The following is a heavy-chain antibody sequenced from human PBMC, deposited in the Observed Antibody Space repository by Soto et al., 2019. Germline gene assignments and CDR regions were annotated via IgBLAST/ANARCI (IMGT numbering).Heavy chain of an antibody. Sequence: QVQLVQSGAAVKKPGASVKVSCKASGFSFTGYYIHWLRQAPGQGLEWMGWINAHSGGTEYAQKFQGRVTLTRDTSIATAYLTLTSLTSDDTALYYCAKDLTRQLAYWLDPWGQRTQVTVSS. CDR1: GFSFTGYY. J-gene: IGHJ5*02. D-gene: IGHD6-6*01. CDR3: AKDLTRQLAYWLDP. CDR2: INAHSGGT. V-gene: IGHV1-2*02.